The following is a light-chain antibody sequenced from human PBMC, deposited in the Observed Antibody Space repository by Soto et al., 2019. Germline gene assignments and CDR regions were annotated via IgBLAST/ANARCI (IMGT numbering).Light chain of an antibody. J-gene: IGLJ3*02. Sequence: NFMLTQPHSVSESPVKTVTISCTRSSGSIASNYVQWYQQRPGSAPTTVIYEDNQRPSGVPDRFSGSIDSSSNSASLTISGLKTEDEADYYCQSYDSSNQRVFGGGTKLTVL. CDR2: EDN. CDR3: QSYDSSNQRV. CDR1: SGSIASNY. V-gene: IGLV6-57*03.